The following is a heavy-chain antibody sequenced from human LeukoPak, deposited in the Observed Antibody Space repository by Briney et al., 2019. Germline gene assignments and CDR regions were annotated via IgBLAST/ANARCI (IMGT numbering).Heavy chain of an antibody. CDR2: IYYSGYT. CDR3: ARTTEDCNSASCYQYCFDP. CDR1: GGSISSYY. J-gene: IGHJ5*02. V-gene: IGHV4-59*01. D-gene: IGHD2-2*01. Sequence: SETLSLTCTVSGGSISSYYWSWIRQPPGRGLEWIGYIYYSGYTNYNPSLKSRVTISVDTSKNQFSLKLSSVTAADTAVYYCARTTEDCNSASCYQYCFDPWGQGTLVTVSS.